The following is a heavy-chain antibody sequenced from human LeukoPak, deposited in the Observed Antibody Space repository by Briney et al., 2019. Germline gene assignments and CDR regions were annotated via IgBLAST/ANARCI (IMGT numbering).Heavy chain of an antibody. D-gene: IGHD4-11*01. CDR2: IIPMLGTT. J-gene: IGHJ6*03. V-gene: IGHV1-69*11. CDR3: ASVTVTTWAPDGHMDV. CDR1: GGTFSNYA. Sequence: GASVKVSCKASGGTFSNYAISWVRQAPGQGLEWMGRIIPMLGTTNYAQKFQGRVTITTDESTSTAYMEVSRLRIEDTDVYYCASVTVTTWAPDGHMDVWGKGTTVTVSS.